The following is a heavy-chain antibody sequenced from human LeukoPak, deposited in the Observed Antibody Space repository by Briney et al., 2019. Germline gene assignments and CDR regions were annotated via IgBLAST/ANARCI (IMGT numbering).Heavy chain of an antibody. CDR3: ARHLEYGSGWLKPFDY. CDR1: GGSISSYH. J-gene: IGHJ4*02. D-gene: IGHD6-19*01. CDR2: IYNSGSS. V-gene: IGHV4-59*08. Sequence: SETLSLTCTVSGGSISSYHWSWIRQPPGKGLEWIGCIYNSGSSNYNPSLKSRVTISVDTSNNQFSLKVSSVTAADTAVYYCARHLEYGSGWLKPFDYWGQGTLVTVSS.